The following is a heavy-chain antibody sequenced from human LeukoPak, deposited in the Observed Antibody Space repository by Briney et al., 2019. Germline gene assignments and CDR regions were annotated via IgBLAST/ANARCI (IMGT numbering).Heavy chain of an antibody. Sequence: PSETLSLTCTVSGGSIRSYYWSWIRQPPGKGLEWIGYIYYSGSTSYNSSLKSRVTISLDTPKNQFSLKLNSVTAADTAVYYCARSFDSRGYYYYGMDVWGQGTTVTVSS. D-gene: IGHD3-22*01. V-gene: IGHV4-59*01. CDR3: ARSFDSRGYYYYGMDV. J-gene: IGHJ6*02. CDR2: IYYSGST. CDR1: GGSIRSYY.